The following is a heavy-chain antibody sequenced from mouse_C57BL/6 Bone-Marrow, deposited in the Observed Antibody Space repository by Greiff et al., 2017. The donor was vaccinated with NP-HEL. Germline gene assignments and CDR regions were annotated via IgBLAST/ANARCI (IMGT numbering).Heavy chain of an antibody. CDR1: GFNINDYY. V-gene: IGHV14-1*01. J-gene: IGHJ2*01. Sequence: VQLQQSGAELVRPGASVKLSCTASGFNINDYYMHWVKQRPEQGLEWIGRIDPEDGDTEYAPKFQGKATLTEDTSSNTAYLQLSSLTSEDTAVYYCTSYYYGSNYFDDWGQGTTLTVSS. D-gene: IGHD1-1*01. CDR3: TSYYYGSNYFDD. CDR2: IDPEDGDT.